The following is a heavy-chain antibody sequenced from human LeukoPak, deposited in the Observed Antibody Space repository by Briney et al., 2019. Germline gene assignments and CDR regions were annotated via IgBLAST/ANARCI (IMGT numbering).Heavy chain of an antibody. D-gene: IGHD6-6*01. CDR3: AKEYTPSSPLGELDS. V-gene: IGHV3-30*02. CDR2: IRHDETNS. CDR1: GFNLNSYA. Sequence: GGSLRLSCAVSGFNLNSYAMHGVRQAPGKGREWVAVIRHDETNSFYAGSVQGRFTISRDTSKKLLYLQMNSLRVEDTAVYYCAKEYTPSSPLGELDSWGQGTLVTVSS. J-gene: IGHJ4*02.